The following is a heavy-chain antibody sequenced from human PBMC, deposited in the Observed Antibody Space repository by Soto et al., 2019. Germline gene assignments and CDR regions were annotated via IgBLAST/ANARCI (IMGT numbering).Heavy chain of an antibody. V-gene: IGHV1-3*05. Sequence: QVQLVQSGAEEKKPGASVKISCKTSGYTFTSYALHWVRQAPGQRLEWMGWINAGNGNTKYSQKFQGRVIITRDTSASTAYMELRSLRSEDTAVYYCARDSGGMDVWGQGTTVTVSS. CDR2: INAGNGNT. J-gene: IGHJ6*02. CDR1: GYTFTSYA. CDR3: ARDSGGMDV.